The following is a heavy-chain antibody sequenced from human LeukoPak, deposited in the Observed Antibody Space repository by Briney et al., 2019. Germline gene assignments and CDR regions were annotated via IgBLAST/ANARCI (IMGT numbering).Heavy chain of an antibody. Sequence: GGSLRLSCVASGFTFSNYWMHWVRQAPGKGLVWVSRIYTDGSSTNYADSVKGRFTISRDNAKNTLYLQMNSLRAEDTAVYFCARGLGYSSGPWGQGTLVTVSS. CDR2: IYTDGSST. D-gene: IGHD6-19*01. CDR1: GFTFSNYW. J-gene: IGHJ5*02. CDR3: ARGLGYSSGP. V-gene: IGHV3-74*01.